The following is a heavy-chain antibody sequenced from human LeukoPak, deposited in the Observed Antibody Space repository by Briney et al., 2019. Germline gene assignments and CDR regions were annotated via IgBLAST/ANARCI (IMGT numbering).Heavy chain of an antibody. V-gene: IGHV3-21*01. D-gene: IGHD6-13*01. CDR3: ARGRIAAAVNAFDI. CDR1: GFTFSSYS. J-gene: IGHJ3*02. Sequence: GGSLRLSCAASGFTFSSYSMNWVRQAPGKGLEWVSSISSSSSYIYYADSVKGRFTISRDNAKNSLYLQMNSLRAEDTAVYYCARGRIAAAVNAFDIWGQGTMVTASS. CDR2: ISSSSSYI.